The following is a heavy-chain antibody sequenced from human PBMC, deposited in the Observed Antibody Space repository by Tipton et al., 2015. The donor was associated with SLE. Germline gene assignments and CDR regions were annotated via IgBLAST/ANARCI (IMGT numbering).Heavy chain of an antibody. Sequence: LSLTCAASGFTFSDYYMSWIRQAPGKGLEWVSYISSSGSSIYYADSVKGRFTISRDNAKNSLYLQMNSLRAEDTAVYYCARGVGPPYFYYYYYMDVWGKGTTVTVSS. CDR3: ARGVGPPYFYYYYYMDV. D-gene: IGHD1-26*01. CDR2: ISSSGSSI. V-gene: IGHV3-11*04. J-gene: IGHJ6*03. CDR1: GFTFSDYY.